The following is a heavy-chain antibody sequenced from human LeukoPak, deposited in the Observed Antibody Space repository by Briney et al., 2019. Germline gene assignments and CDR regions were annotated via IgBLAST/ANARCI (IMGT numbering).Heavy chain of an antibody. CDR2: IWYDGSNK. V-gene: IGHV3-33*06. CDR1: GFTFSGYG. CDR3: AKGLRYYSIDY. J-gene: IGHJ4*02. D-gene: IGHD3-16*01. Sequence: GGSLRLSCAASGFTFSGYGMHWVRQAPGKGLEWVAVIWYDGSNKYYADSVKGRFTISRDNSKNTLYLQMNSLRAEDTAVYYCAKGLRYYSIDYWGQGTLVTVSS.